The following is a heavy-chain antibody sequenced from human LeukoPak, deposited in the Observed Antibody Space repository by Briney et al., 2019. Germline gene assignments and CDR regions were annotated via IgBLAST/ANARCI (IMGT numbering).Heavy chain of an antibody. V-gene: IGHV3-30*02. CDR1: GFTFSSYG. CDR3: AKNRGLLWFGELLTNYYYYMDV. J-gene: IGHJ6*03. Sequence: GGSLRLSCAASGFTFSSYGMHWVRQAPGKGLEWVAFIRYDGSNKYYADSVKGRFTISRDNSKNTLYLQMNSLRAEDTAVYYCAKNRGLLWFGELLTNYYYYMDVWGKGTTVTISS. CDR2: IRYDGSNK. D-gene: IGHD3-10*01.